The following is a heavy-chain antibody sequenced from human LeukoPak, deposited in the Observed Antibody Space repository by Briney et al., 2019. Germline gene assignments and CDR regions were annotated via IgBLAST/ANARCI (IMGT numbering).Heavy chain of an antibody. Sequence: GGSLRLSCAASGFTFSSYSMNWVRQAPGKGLEWVSYISSSSSTIYYADSVKGRFTISRDNAKNSLYLQMNSLRAEDTAVYYCATAPVDWYFQHWGQGTLVTVSS. J-gene: IGHJ1*01. V-gene: IGHV3-48*01. CDR3: ATAPVDWYFQH. D-gene: IGHD2-21*01. CDR2: ISSSSSTI. CDR1: GFTFSSYS.